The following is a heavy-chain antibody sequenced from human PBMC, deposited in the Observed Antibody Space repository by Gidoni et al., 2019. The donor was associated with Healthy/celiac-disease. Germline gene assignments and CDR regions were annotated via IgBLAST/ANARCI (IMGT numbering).Heavy chain of an antibody. CDR1: GVAFSRWG. V-gene: IGHV3-30*18. D-gene: IGHD3-10*01. CDR3: AKDDTAIWFFRLGAFDI. J-gene: IGHJ3*02. Sequence: QVQQVESGGGVVQPGRAQRPACGGSGVAFSRWGMHWVRQAPGKGLEWVAVISYDGSKKYYADSVKGRFTISRDNSKNTLYLQMNSLRAEDTAVYYCAKDDTAIWFFRLGAFDIWGQGTMVTVSS. CDR2: ISYDGSKK.